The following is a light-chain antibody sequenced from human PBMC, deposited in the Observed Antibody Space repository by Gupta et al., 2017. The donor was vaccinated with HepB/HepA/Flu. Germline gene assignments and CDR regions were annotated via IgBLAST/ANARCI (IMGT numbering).Light chain of an antibody. V-gene: IGLV1-44*01. CDR2: TTN. J-gene: IGLJ2*01. CDR1: SSNRGSNT. CDR3: AAGDDSLNGVV. Sequence: HSVLTQPPSASGPPGPRVTISCSGSSSNRGSNTVNWYQQPPGTAPQLLIYTTNQRPSGVPHRFSGSKAGTAASRAISGLQSEDEADYYCAAGDDSLNGVVFGGGTKLTVL.